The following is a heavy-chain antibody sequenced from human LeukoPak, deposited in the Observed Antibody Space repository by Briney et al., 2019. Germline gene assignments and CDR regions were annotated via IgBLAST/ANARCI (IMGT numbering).Heavy chain of an antibody. CDR3: ALAPNSNWFDF. CDR2: IYSSGNT. J-gene: IGHJ5*01. D-gene: IGHD2-8*01. V-gene: IGHV4-4*07. Sequence: SESLSLTCTVSGDSFSTYYWSWIRQPAGKGLEWIGRIYSSGNTNYNPSLESRVTISIDTSRKQFFLKLDSVTAADTAVYYCALAPNSNWFDFWGQGTLVTVSS. CDR1: GDSFSTYY.